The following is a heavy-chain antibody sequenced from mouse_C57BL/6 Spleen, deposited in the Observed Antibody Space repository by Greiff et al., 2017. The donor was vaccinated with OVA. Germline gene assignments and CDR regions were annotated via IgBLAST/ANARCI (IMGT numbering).Heavy chain of an antibody. V-gene: IGHV14-4*01. CDR1: GFNIKDDY. J-gene: IGHJ2*01. D-gene: IGHD2-2*01. CDR3: TASIYYGYDGYFDD. CDR2: IDPENGDT. Sequence: EVKLVESGAEVVRPGASVKLSCTASGFNIKDDYMHWVKQRPEQGLEWIGWIDPENGDTEYASKFQGKATITADTSSNTAYLQLSSLTSENTAVYYCTASIYYGYDGYFDDWGKGTTLTVSS.